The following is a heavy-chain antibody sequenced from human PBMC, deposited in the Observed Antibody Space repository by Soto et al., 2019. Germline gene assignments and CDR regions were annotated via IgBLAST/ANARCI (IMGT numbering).Heavy chain of an antibody. CDR2: INTNTGNP. D-gene: IGHD3-10*01. V-gene: IGHV7-4-1*01. Sequence: ASVKVSCKASGYTFTSYAMNWVRQAPGQGLEWMGWINTNTGNPTYAQGFTGRFVFSLDTSVSTAYLQICSLKAEDTAVYYCARGAGSYGSGATFGYYYGMVVWGQGTLVTVSS. CDR3: ARGAGSYGSGATFGYYYGMVV. CDR1: GYTFTSYA. J-gene: IGHJ6*02.